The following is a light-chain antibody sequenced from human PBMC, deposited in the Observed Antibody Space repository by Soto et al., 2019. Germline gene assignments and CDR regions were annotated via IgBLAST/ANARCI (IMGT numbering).Light chain of an antibody. J-gene: IGKJ4*01. Sequence: DIQMTQSPSSLSASIGDRITITCRARQSISTYLNWYQQKPGKAPSLLIYGASTLQSGVPSRFSGSGSATDFTLTISSLQPEDFATYYCQQTFITPPLTFGGGTKVEIK. V-gene: IGKV1-39*01. CDR3: QQTFITPPLT. CDR2: GAS. CDR1: QSISTY.